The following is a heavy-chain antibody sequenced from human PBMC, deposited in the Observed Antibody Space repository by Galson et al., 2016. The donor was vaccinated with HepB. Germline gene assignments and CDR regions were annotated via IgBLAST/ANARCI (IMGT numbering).Heavy chain of an antibody. CDR2: IYYSGST. J-gene: IGHJ6*02. V-gene: IGHV4-39*01. D-gene: IGHD5-24*01. CDR3: ARHRGLPTRKGVDV. CDR1: GGSISSSSYY. Sequence: SETLSLTCTVSGGSISSSSYYWGWIRQPPGKGLEWIGSIYYSGSTHYNPSLKSRVTISVDTSKNQFSLKLSSVTAADTAVYYCARHRGLPTRKGVDVWGQGTTVTVSS.